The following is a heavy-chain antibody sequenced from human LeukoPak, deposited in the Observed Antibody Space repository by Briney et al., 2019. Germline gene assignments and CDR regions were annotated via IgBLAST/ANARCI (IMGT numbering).Heavy chain of an antibody. Sequence: GGSLRLSCAASGFTFNSYDMSWVRQPPGKGLGWVSAISGSGRSTYYADSVKGRFTISRDNSKNTLYLQMTSLRAEDTAVYYCAKETYYYDSSGYSDYWGQGTLVTVSS. D-gene: IGHD3-22*01. CDR3: AKETYYYDSSGYSDY. V-gene: IGHV3-23*01. J-gene: IGHJ4*02. CDR1: GFTFNSYD. CDR2: ISGSGRST.